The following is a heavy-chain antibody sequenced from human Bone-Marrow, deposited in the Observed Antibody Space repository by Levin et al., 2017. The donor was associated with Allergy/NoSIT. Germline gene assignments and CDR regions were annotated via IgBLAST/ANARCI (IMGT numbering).Heavy chain of an antibody. V-gene: IGHV3-74*01. J-gene: IGHJ4*02. CDR2: INNDGGDT. CDR1: GFTFSTYR. CDR3: VRGGTDGY. Sequence: QTGGSLRLSCAASGFTFSTYRMHWVRQAPGKGLVSVSRINNDGGDTRYADSVKGRFTISRDNAKSTLYLQMNSLRAEDTAVYYCVRGGTDGYWGQGTLVTVSS. D-gene: IGHD1-1*01.